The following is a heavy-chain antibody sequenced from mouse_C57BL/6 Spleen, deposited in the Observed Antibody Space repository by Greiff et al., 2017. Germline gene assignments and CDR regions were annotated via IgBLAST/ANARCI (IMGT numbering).Heavy chain of an antibody. J-gene: IGHJ1*03. Sequence: VQLQQSGAELVRPGASVKLSCTASGFNIKDYYMHWVKQRPEQGLEWIGRIDPEDGDTEYAPKFQGKATMTADTSSNTAYLQLSSLTSEDTAVYYCTRGYCYDAGWYFDVWGTGTTVTVSS. CDR1: GFNIKDYY. CDR2: IDPEDGDT. CDR3: TRGYCYDAGWYFDV. D-gene: IGHD2-12*01. V-gene: IGHV14-1*01.